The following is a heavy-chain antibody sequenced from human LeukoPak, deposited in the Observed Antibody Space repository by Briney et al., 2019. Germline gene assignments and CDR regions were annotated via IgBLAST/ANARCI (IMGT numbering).Heavy chain of an antibody. J-gene: IGHJ4*02. Sequence: GGSLRLSCAASGFTFSSYAMSWVRQAPGKGLEWVSAISGSGGSTYYADSVKGRFTISRDNSKNTLYLQMNSLRAEDTAVYYCAKVLYSSSWYEGSFDYWGQGTLVTVSS. V-gene: IGHV3-23*01. CDR2: ISGSGGST. CDR3: AKVLYSSSWYEGSFDY. CDR1: GFTFSSYA. D-gene: IGHD6-13*01.